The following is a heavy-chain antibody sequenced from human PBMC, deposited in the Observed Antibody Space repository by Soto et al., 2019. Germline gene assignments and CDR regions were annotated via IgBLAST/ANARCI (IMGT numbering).Heavy chain of an antibody. CDR1: GFTFGDYA. J-gene: IGHJ1*01. CDR3: TRTLTNYGYAEYFLH. CDR2: IRSKAYGATT. Sequence: PGGSVRLSCTASGFTFGDYAMSWVRQAPGKVLEWVGFIRSKAYGATTEYAASVKGRFTISRDDSKSIAYLQMNSLKTEDTAVYYCTRTLTNYGYAEYFLHWGQGALVTVSS. V-gene: IGHV3-49*04. D-gene: IGHD4-17*01.